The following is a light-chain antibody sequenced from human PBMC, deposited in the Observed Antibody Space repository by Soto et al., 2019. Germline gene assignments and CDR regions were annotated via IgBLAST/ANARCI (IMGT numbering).Light chain of an antibody. CDR3: RSYTSSSTV. J-gene: IGLJ2*01. CDR2: EVS. CDR1: SSDVGSYNR. V-gene: IGLV2-18*02. Sequence: QSALTQPPSVSGSPGQSVTISCTGTSSDVGSYNRVSWYQQPPGTAPKLMIYEVSNRPSGVTDRFSGSKSGNTASLTISGLQAEDEADYYCRSYTSSSTVFGGGTKLTVL.